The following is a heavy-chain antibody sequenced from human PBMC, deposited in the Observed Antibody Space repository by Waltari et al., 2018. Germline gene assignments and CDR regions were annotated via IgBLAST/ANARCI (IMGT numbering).Heavy chain of an antibody. V-gene: IGHV3-53*01. CDR2: IYSGGST. CDR3: ARDRLSYNWNYPDYYYYYMDV. Sequence: EVQLVESGGGLIQPGGSLRLSCAASGFTVSSTYMSWVRQAPGKGRAWVSVIYSGGSTYYADSVKGRFTISRDNSKNTLYLQMNSLRAEDTAVYYCARDRLSYNWNYPDYYYYYMDVWGKGTTVTVSS. D-gene: IGHD1-7*01. J-gene: IGHJ6*03. CDR1: GFTVSSTY.